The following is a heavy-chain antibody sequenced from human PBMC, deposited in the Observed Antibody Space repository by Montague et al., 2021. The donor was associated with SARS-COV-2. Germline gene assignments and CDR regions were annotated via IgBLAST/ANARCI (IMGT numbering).Heavy chain of an antibody. J-gene: IGHJ6*03. V-gene: IGHV4-31*03. D-gene: IGHD3-16*02. CDR2: IYYSGST. CDR1: GGSISSGGYY. Sequence: TLSLTCTVSGGSISSGGYYWSWIRQHPGKGLEWIGYIYYSGSTYYNPSLKSRVTISVDTSKNKFSLKLSSVTAADTAVYYWARIQGIMVTFGGVIVIAGPMDFWGKGTTVTVSS. CDR3: ARIQGIMVTFGGVIVIAGPMDF.